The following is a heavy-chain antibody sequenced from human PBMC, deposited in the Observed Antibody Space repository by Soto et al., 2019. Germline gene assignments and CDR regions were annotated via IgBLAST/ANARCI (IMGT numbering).Heavy chain of an antibody. CDR1: GYTFTSYG. D-gene: IGHD1-1*01. J-gene: IGHJ5*02. Sequence: ASVNRSCTASGYTFTSYGIHWVRQAPGQRLEWMGWINAANGDTKYSPKFQGRVTITRDTSASTAYMELSSLRSEDTAVYYCVRRHVSATGLDWLDPWGKGYLVTV. CDR2: INAANGDT. V-gene: IGHV1-3*01. CDR3: VRRHVSATGLDWLDP.